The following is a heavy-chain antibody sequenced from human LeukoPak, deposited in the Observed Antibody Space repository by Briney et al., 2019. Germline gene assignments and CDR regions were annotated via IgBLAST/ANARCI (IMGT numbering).Heavy chain of an antibody. CDR2: INGGGDVT. V-gene: IGHV3-23*01. CDR1: GFTSHSYA. D-gene: IGHD3-22*01. Sequence: PGGSLRLSCATSGFTSHSYAMSWVRQAPGKGLEWVSAINGGGDVTYYAGSVQGRFFFSRDNAKNTLYLQLNSLRAEDTAVYYCARNYYDSSGYSPFFDYWGQGTLVTVSS. J-gene: IGHJ4*02. CDR3: ARNYYDSSGYSPFFDY.